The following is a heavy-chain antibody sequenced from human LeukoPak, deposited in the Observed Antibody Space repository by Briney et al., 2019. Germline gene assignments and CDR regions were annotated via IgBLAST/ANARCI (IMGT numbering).Heavy chain of an antibody. Sequence: GGSLRLSCAASGFTFSSYSMNWFRQAPGKGLEWISYISRTTSTIYYADSVRGRLTVSRDNAKNSLFLQMHSLRAEDTAVYYCARDKIEWLRESYFDYWGQGVLVTVAS. V-gene: IGHV3-48*04. CDR3: ARDKIEWLRESYFDY. CDR1: GFTFSSYS. CDR2: ISRTTSTI. J-gene: IGHJ4*02. D-gene: IGHD5-12*01.